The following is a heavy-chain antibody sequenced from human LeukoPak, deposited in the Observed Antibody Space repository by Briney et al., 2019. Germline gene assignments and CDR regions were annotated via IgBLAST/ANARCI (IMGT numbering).Heavy chain of an antibody. CDR3: ARRGDCSSTSCLFFDY. CDR2: LYSPGTT. D-gene: IGHD2-2*01. Sequence: GGSLRLSCAVSGYTVSTNYMSWVRQAPGKGLEWVSILYSPGTTYYADSVKGRFTISRDNSKNTLYLQMNNLRAEDTAVYYSARRGDCSSTSCLFFDYWGQGTLVTVSS. V-gene: IGHV3-66*02. CDR1: GYTVSTNY. J-gene: IGHJ4*02.